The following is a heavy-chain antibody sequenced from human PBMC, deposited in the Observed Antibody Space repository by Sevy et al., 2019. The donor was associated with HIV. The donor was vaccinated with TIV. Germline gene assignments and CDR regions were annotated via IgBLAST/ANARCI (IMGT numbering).Heavy chain of an antibody. D-gene: IGHD5-12*01. J-gene: IGHJ6*02. CDR2: IWYDGSNK. V-gene: IGHV3-33*01. Sequence: GGSLRLSCAASGXXFSSYGMHWVRXAPGKGLEWVAVIWYDGSNKYYADSVKGRFTISRDNSKNTLYLQMNSLRAEDTAVYYCARQMATIPPDDYYXGMDXWGQGTTVTVSS. CDR3: ARQMATIPPDDYYXGMDX. CDR1: GXXFSSYG.